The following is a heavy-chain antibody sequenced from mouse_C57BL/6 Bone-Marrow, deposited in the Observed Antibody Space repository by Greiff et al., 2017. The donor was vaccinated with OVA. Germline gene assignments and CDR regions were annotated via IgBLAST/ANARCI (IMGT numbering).Heavy chain of an antibody. CDR2: ISSGGSYT. CDR1: GFTFSSYG. Sequence: EVKLVESGGDLVKPGGSLKLSCAASGFTFSSYGMSWVRQTPDKRLEWVATISSGGSYTYYPDSVKGRFTISRDNAKNTLYLQMSSLKSEDTAKYYCARTPLYGNYFDYWGQGTTLTVSS. J-gene: IGHJ2*01. D-gene: IGHD2-1*01. V-gene: IGHV5-6*01. CDR3: ARTPLYGNYFDY.